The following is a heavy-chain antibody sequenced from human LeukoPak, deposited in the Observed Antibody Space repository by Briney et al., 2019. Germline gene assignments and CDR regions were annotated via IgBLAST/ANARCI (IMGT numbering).Heavy chain of an antibody. CDR1: GFTFSSYA. D-gene: IGHD3-22*01. Sequence: GGSLRLSCAASGFTFSSYAMSWVRQAPGKGLEWVSGISGSGDNTYYADSVKGRFTISRDNSKNTLYVQVNGLGTEDTAAYYCAKGSYYDSSGPFYFDYWGQGTLVTVSS. CDR3: AKGSYYDSSGPFYFDY. J-gene: IGHJ4*02. V-gene: IGHV3-23*01. CDR2: ISGSGDNT.